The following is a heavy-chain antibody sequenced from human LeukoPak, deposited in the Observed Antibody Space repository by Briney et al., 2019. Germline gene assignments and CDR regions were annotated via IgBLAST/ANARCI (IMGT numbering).Heavy chain of an antibody. CDR1: GFTFSSYS. CDR2: ISSSSSYI. J-gene: IGHJ4*02. Sequence: GGSLRLSCVASGFTFSSYSMNWVRQAPGKGLEWVSSISSSSSYIYYADSVKGRFTSSRDNAKKTLYLQVNSLRAEDTAVYYCARLTLRGVIQWGQGTLVTVSS. CDR3: ARLTLRGVIQ. V-gene: IGHV3-21*01. D-gene: IGHD3-10*01.